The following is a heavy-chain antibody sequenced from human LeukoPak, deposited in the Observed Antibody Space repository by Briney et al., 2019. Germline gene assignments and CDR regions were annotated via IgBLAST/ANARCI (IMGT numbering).Heavy chain of an antibody. CDR1: GGSISSSSYY. CDR3: ARDHAGFLFSGNAYYFDY. Sequence: PSETLSLTCTVSGGSISSSSYYWGWIRQPPGKGLEWIGSIYYSGSTYYNPSLKSRVTISVDTSKNQFSLKLSSVTAADTAVYYCARDHAGFLFSGNAYYFDYWGQGTLVTVSS. V-gene: IGHV4-39*02. D-gene: IGHD1-26*01. J-gene: IGHJ4*02. CDR2: IYYSGST.